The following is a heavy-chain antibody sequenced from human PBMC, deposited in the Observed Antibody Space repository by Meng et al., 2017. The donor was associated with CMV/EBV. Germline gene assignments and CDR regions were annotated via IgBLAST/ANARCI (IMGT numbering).Heavy chain of an antibody. CDR1: GFSLSTSGMC. V-gene: IGHV2-70*20. D-gene: IGHD4-11*01. J-gene: IGHJ6*02. Sequence: SGPTLVKPTQTLTLTCTFSGFSLSTSGMCVSWVRQPPGKALEWLALIDWDDDKYYSTSLKTRLTISKDTFKNQVVLTMTNMDPVDTATYYCARIHSNYGPYGMDVWGQGTTVTVSS. CDR3: ARIHSNYGPYGMDV. CDR2: IDWDDDK.